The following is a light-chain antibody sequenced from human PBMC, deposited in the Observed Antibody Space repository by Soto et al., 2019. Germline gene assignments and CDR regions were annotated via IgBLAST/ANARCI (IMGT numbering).Light chain of an antibody. CDR2: STN. V-gene: IGLV8-61*01. CDR1: SGSVSTSYY. CDR3: VLYMGSGSWV. J-gene: IGLJ3*02. Sequence: QTVVTQEPSFSVSPGGTDTLTCGLSSGSVSTSYYPSWYQQTPGQAPRTLIYSTNTRSSGVPDRFSGSILGNKAALTITGAHADDESDYYCVLYMGSGSWVFGGGTQLTVL.